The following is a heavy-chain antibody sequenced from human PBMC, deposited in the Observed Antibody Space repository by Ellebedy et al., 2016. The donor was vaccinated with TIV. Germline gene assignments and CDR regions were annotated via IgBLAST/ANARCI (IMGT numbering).Heavy chain of an antibody. CDR3: ASRGVAVQGADY. D-gene: IGHD3-10*01. J-gene: IGHJ4*02. V-gene: IGHV4-31*03. Sequence: LRLSCTLSGGSISSGAFYWTCIRQQPGKGLEWIGNIYYSGSTSYRPSLKTRVTISLDTSNNQFSLRLNSVTAADTAVYYCASRGVAVQGADYWGQGTLVTVSS. CDR1: GGSISSGAFY. CDR2: IYYSGST.